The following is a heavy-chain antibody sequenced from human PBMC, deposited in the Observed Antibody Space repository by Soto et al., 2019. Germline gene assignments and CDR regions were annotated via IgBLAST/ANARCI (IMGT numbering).Heavy chain of an antibody. V-gene: IGHV2-5*02. CDR3: AHAGDYDLLSFDH. Sequence: QITLKESGLPLVKPAQTLTLTCAFSGFSLTTTSMGVAWIRQPPGKALEWLALIYWDDDNRYSPSLKDRLTISKDTSRSRVVLTISNMNPEDTGTYFCAHAGDYDLLSFDHWGPGTLVTVSS. CDR1: GFSLTTTSMG. D-gene: IGHD4-17*01. J-gene: IGHJ4*02. CDR2: IYWDDDN.